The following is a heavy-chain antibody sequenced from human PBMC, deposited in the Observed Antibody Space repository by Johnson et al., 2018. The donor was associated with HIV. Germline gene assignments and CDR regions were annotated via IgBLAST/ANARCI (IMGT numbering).Heavy chain of an antibody. D-gene: IGHD6-6*01. CDR3: ARVSSSSSFDAFDI. CDR2: ISYDGSNQ. Sequence: QVQLVESGGGVVQPGRSLRLSCAASGFTFSSYDMHWVRQAPGKGMDWVALISYDGSNQNYSDSVKGRFTISRDNSKNTLYLQMNSLRAEDTAVYYCARVSSSSSFDAFDIWGQGTMVTVSS. CDR1: GFTFSSYD. J-gene: IGHJ3*02. V-gene: IGHV3-30*03.